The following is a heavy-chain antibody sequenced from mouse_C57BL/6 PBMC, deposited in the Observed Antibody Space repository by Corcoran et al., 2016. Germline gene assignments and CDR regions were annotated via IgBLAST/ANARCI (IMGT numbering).Heavy chain of an antibody. D-gene: IGHD2-4*01. Sequence: QVQLQQSGPELVKPGASVKISCKASGYSFTSYYIHWVKQRPGQGLEWIGWIYPGSGNTKYNEKFKGKATLTADTSSSTAYMQLSSLTSEDSAVYYCARGMIMTLFDYWGQGTTLTVSS. J-gene: IGHJ2*01. CDR3: ARGMIMTLFDY. V-gene: IGHV1-66*01. CDR2: IYPGSGNT. CDR1: GYSFTSYY.